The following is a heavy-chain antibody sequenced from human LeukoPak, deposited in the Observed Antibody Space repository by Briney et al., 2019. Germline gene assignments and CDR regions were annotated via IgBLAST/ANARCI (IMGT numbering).Heavy chain of an antibody. Sequence: GRSLRLSRASSGFTFSSYAMHWVRQAPGKGLEWVAVISYDGSNKYYADSVKGRFTISIDNSKNTLYLQMNSLRAEDTGVYYCARDQGSEAYCGGDCYFDYWGQGTLVTVSS. V-gene: IGHV3-30*04. CDR3: ARDQGSEAYCGGDCYFDY. D-gene: IGHD2-21*02. CDR1: GFTFSSYA. CDR2: ISYDGSNK. J-gene: IGHJ4*02.